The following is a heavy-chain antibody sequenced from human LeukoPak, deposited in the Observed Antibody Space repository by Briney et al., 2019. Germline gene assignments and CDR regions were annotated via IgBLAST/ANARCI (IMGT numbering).Heavy chain of an antibody. Sequence: GGSLRLSCTASGLTFINHGMHLVRQAPGKGLEWGAVIPYDGANKYYADSVKGRFNISRDTSKNMLSLQRSCLSAEDTALYYCVNGCDSRGYFCYFDSWGQGALVTVSS. CDR1: GLTFINHG. V-gene: IGHV3-30*02. J-gene: IGHJ4*02. D-gene: IGHD3-22*01. CDR3: VNGCDSRGYFCYFDS. CDR2: IPYDGANK.